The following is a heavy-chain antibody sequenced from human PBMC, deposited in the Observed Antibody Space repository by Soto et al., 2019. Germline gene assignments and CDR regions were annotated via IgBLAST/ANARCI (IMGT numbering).Heavy chain of an antibody. CDR3: ARGVKDYYDSSGFPPDDY. CDR2: IIPIFGTA. CDR1: GGTFSSYA. V-gene: IGHV1-69*06. Sequence: VASVKVSCKASGGTFSSYAISWVRQAPGQGLEWMGGIIPIFGTANYAQKFQGRVTITADKSTSTAYMELSSLRSEDTAVYYCARGVKDYYDSSGFPPDDYWGQGTLVTVSS. D-gene: IGHD3-22*01. J-gene: IGHJ4*02.